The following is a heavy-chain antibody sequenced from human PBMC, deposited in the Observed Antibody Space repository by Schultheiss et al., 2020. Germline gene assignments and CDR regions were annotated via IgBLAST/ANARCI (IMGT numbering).Heavy chain of an antibody. D-gene: IGHD2-2*01. J-gene: IGHJ5*02. Sequence: SQTLSLTCAVYGGSFSSYYWSCIRQPPGQGLEWIGEINHSGSTNYNPSLKSRVTISVDTSKNQFSLKLSSVTAADTAVYYCARDERGYCSSTSCSNWFDPWGQGTLVTVSS. CDR1: GGSFSSYY. CDR3: ARDERGYCSSTSCSNWFDP. V-gene: IGHV4-34*01. CDR2: INHSGST.